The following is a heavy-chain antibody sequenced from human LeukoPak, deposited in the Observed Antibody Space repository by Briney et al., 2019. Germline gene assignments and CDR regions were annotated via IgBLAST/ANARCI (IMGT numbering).Heavy chain of an antibody. J-gene: IGHJ3*02. V-gene: IGHV1-18*01. D-gene: IGHD3-9*01. CDR2: LSPFHTTR. Sequence: GASVKVSCKASGYTFRQYSMSWVRQAPGKGLEWMGWLSPFHTTRVYAQQFQGRVTMTADTNTNTVSMELRSLTSDDTAVYFCARDYILTLETENGDGFAIWGQGTVVSVSS. CDR1: GYTFRQYS. CDR3: ARDYILTLETENGDGFAI.